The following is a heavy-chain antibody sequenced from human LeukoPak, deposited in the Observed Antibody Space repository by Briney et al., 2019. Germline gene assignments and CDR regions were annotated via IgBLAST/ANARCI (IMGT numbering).Heavy chain of an antibody. V-gene: IGHV4-59*08. CDR2: IYYSGST. J-gene: IGHJ6*03. D-gene: IGHD3-10*01. CDR3: ARHRGYGSGSYYPYYYMDV. Sequence: PSETLSLTCTVSGGSISSYYWSWIRQPPGKGLEWIGYIYYSGSTNYNPSLKSRVTISVDTSKNQFSPKLSSVTAADTAVYYCARHRGYGSGSYYPYYYMDVWGKGTTVTVSS. CDR1: GGSISSYY.